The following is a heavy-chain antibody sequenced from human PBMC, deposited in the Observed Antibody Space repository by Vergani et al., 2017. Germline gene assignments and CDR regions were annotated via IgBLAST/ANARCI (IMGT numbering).Heavy chain of an antibody. CDR2: IYVSGIT. Sequence: QVQLQESGPGLVKPSQTLSLTCTVSGASINNDFYYWHWIRQPAGKGLEWIGRIYVSGITDYNSSLQSRVSMSVDTSKNQFSLTLTSVTAADTAVYYCARNFGSSWYTNGMDVWGQGTTVTVSS. D-gene: IGHD6-13*01. CDR1: GASINNDFYY. V-gene: IGHV4-61*02. J-gene: IGHJ6*02. CDR3: ARNFGSSWYTNGMDV.